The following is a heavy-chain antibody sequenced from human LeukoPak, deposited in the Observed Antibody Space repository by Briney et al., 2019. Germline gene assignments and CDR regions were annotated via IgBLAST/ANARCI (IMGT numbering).Heavy chain of an antibody. V-gene: IGHV3-23*01. Sequence: PGGSLRLACAASGFTCSGDGMSWVRQAPGNGLEWFSAISGSGGSTYYADSVKGQFTISRDNSKNTMYLHMNNLRAEDTAVHYRAKVRFDWLFAFHYWGQGTLVTVSS. D-gene: IGHD3-9*01. J-gene: IGHJ4*02. CDR1: GFTCSGDG. CDR2: ISGSGGST. CDR3: AKVRFDWLFAFHY.